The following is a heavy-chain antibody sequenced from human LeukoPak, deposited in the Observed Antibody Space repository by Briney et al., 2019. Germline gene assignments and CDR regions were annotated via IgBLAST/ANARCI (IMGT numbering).Heavy chain of an antibody. D-gene: IGHD6-13*01. Sequence: SETLALTCTVSVGSISSGSYYWSWIRQPAGKGLEWIGRIDTSGSTNYNPSLKSRVTLSVDMSKNQFFLKLTSVTAADTAVYYCAREGKLAAGTHNWFDPWGQGTLVTVSS. V-gene: IGHV4-61*02. CDR1: VGSISSGSYY. CDR3: AREGKLAAGTHNWFDP. CDR2: IDTSGST. J-gene: IGHJ5*02.